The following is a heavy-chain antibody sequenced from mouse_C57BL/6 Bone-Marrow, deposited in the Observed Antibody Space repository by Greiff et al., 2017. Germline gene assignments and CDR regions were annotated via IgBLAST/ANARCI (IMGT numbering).Heavy chain of an antibody. J-gene: IGHJ3*01. D-gene: IGHD3-2*02. V-gene: IGHV5-4*01. CDR3: ARERLRPAWFAY. CDR1: GFTFSSYA. CDR2: ISDGGSYT. Sequence: EVMLVESGGGLVKPGGSLKLSCAASGFTFSSYAMSWVRQTPEKRLEWVATISDGGSYTYYPDNVKGRFTISRDNAKNNLYLQMSHLKSEDTAMYYCARERLRPAWFAYWGQGTLVTVSA.